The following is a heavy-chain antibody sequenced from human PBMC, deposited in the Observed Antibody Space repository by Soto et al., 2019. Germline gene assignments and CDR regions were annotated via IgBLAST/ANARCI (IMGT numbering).Heavy chain of an antibody. CDR1: GGSISSYY. D-gene: IGHD1-26*01. CDR2: IYYSGST. CDR3: ARGVGWELLGGY. Sequence: QVQLQESGPGLVKPSETLSLTCTVSGGSISSYYWSWIRQPPGKGLEWIGYIYYSGSTNYNPSLKSRVTISVDTSKNQFSLKLSSVTAADTAVYYCARGVGWELLGGYWGQGTLVTVSS. V-gene: IGHV4-59*01. J-gene: IGHJ4*02.